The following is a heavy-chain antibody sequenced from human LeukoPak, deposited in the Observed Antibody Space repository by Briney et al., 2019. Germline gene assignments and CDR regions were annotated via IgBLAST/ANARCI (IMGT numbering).Heavy chain of an antibody. CDR2: IYYSGST. Sequence: PSETLSLTCTVSGGSISTYYWSWIRQPPGKGLEWIGYIYYSGSTNYNPSLKSRVTISVDTSKNQFSLKLSSVTAADTAVYYCARDSSGYYYDSGFDYGGQGTLVTVSS. CDR1: GGSISTYY. D-gene: IGHD3-22*01. CDR3: ARDSSGYYYDSGFDY. V-gene: IGHV4-59*01. J-gene: IGHJ4*02.